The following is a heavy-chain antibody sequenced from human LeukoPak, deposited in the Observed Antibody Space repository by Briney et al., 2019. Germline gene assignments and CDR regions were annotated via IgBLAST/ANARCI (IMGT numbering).Heavy chain of an antibody. V-gene: IGHV3-21*01. J-gene: IGHJ5*02. CDR2: ISSSSSYI. Sequence: GGSLRLSCAASGFTFSSYSMNWVRQAPGKGLEWVSSISSSSSYIYYADSVKGRFTISRDNAKNSLYLQMNSLRAEDTAVYYCARYKHWGTMMFDPWGQGTLVTVSS. CDR1: GFTFSSYS. D-gene: IGHD1-14*01. CDR3: ARYKHWGTMMFDP.